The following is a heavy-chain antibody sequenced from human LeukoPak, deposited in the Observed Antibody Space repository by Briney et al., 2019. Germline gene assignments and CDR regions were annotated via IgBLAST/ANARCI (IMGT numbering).Heavy chain of an antibody. V-gene: IGHV4-38-2*02. Sequence: PSETLSLSCAVYGYSISSGYYRGYNRKPPGQGLDRTWILHRSSRTYYNRSLKSRVTKSVDTAKNQFSLKLSSVTAADTAVYYCAREGGDIVVEPEDYWGQGTLVTVSS. D-gene: IGHD2-2*01. CDR1: GYSISSGYY. CDR2: LHRSSRT. CDR3: AREGGDIVVEPEDY. J-gene: IGHJ4*02.